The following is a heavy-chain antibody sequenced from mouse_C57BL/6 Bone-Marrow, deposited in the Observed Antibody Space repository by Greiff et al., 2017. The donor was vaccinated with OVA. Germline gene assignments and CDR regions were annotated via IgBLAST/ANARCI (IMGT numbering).Heavy chain of an antibody. CDR2: IYPGSGST. D-gene: IGHD2-3*01. CDR1: GYTFTSYW. V-gene: IGHV1-55*01. CDR3: ARSSIYDGYPFAY. J-gene: IGHJ3*01. Sequence: QVQLQQPGAELVKPGASVKMSCKASGYTFTSYWITWVKQRPGQGLEWIGDIYPGSGSTNYNEKFKSKATLTVDTSSSTAYMQLSSLTSEDSAVYYCARSSIYDGYPFAYWGHGTLVTVSA.